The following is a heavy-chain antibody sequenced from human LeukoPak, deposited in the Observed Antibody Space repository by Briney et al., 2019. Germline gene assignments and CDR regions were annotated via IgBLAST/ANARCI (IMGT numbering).Heavy chain of an antibody. Sequence: PGRSLRLSCAASGFTFSSYGMHWVRQAPGKGLEWVAVISYDGSNKYYADSVKGRFTISRDNSKNTLYLQMNSLRAEDTAVYYCAKREAGKHFVGAFDIWGQGTMVTVSS. CDR1: GFTFSSYG. CDR2: ISYDGSNK. CDR3: AKREAGKHFVGAFDI. D-gene: IGHD6-19*01. J-gene: IGHJ3*02. V-gene: IGHV3-30*18.